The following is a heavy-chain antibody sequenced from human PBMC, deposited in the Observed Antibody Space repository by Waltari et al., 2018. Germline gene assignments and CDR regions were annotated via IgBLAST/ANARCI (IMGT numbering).Heavy chain of an antibody. V-gene: IGHV3-43D*04. CDR3: AKGRESGSLLDY. Sequence: EVQLVESGGVVVQPGGSLRLSCAASGFTFDDYAMHWVRQAPGKGLEWVSLISWDGGSTYYADSVKGRFTISRDNSKNSLYLQMNSLRAEDTALYYCAKGRESGSLLDYWGQGTLVTVSS. CDR1: GFTFDDYA. J-gene: IGHJ4*02. D-gene: IGHD1-26*01. CDR2: ISWDGGST.